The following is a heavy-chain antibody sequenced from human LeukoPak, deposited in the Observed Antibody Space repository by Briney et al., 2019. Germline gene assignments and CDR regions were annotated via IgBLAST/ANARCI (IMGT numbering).Heavy chain of an antibody. CDR2: INPNSGGT. Sequence: GASVKVSCKASGYTFTGYYMHWVRQAPGQGLEWMGWINPNSGGTNYAQKFQGRVTMTRDTSISTAYMELRSLRSDDTAVYYCARGTSSYSDYNTFDYWGQGTLVSVSS. J-gene: IGHJ4*02. D-gene: IGHD4-11*01. V-gene: IGHV1-2*02. CDR1: GYTFTGYY. CDR3: ARGTSSYSDYNTFDY.